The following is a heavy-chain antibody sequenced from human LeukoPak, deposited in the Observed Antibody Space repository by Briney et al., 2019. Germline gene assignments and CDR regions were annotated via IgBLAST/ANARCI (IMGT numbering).Heavy chain of an antibody. CDR1: GGSFSGYY. J-gene: IGHJ3*02. D-gene: IGHD3-22*01. Sequence: SETLSLTCAVYGGSFSGYYWSWIRQPPGKGLEWIGEINHSGSTNYNPSLKGRVTISVDTSKNQFSLKLSSVTAADTAVYYCASPSSGYYLDAFDIWGQGTMVTVSS. V-gene: IGHV4-34*01. CDR2: INHSGST. CDR3: ASPSSGYYLDAFDI.